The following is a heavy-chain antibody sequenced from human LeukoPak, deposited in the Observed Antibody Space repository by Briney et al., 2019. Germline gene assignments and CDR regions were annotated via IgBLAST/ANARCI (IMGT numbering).Heavy chain of an antibody. CDR3: ARHSGSGWQALGY. CDR1: GYTFSNYG. Sequence: ASVKVSCKASGYTFSNYGISWVRQAPGLGLEWMGWTSYNGNTDYAQKFQDRVTMTTDTSTTTAYMELRSLESDDTAVYYCARHSGSGWQALGYWGQGTLVTVSS. V-gene: IGHV1-18*04. CDR2: TSYNGNT. D-gene: IGHD6-19*01. J-gene: IGHJ4*02.